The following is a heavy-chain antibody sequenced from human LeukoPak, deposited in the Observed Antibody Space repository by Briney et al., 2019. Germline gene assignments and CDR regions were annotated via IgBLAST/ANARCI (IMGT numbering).Heavy chain of an antibody. J-gene: IGHJ4*02. CDR2: IYSGGST. Sequence: GGSLRLSCAASGFTVSSNYMSWVRQAPRKGLEWVSVIYSGGSTYYADSVKGRFTISRDNSANTLYLQMNSLRAEDTAVYYCASARSYYDSSGSGFDYWGQGTLVTVSS. V-gene: IGHV3-66*01. D-gene: IGHD3-22*01. CDR3: ASARSYYDSSGSGFDY. CDR1: GFTVSSNY.